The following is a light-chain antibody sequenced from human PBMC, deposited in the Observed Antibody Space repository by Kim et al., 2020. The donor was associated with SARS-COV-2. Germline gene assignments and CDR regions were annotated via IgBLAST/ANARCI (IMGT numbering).Light chain of an antibody. J-gene: IGKJ4*01. CDR1: QSIINH. V-gene: IGKV3-11*01. CDR2: DAS. Sequence: EIVLTQSPATLSLSPGERATLSCRTSQSIINHLAWYQQKPGHAPRLVISDASNRATGVPARFSGSGSGTDFTLTITNLEPEDFAVYYCQQRNSWPLTFGGGTKLEI. CDR3: QQRNSWPLT.